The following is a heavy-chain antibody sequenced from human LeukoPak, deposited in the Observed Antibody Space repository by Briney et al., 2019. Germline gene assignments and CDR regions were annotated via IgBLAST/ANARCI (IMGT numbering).Heavy chain of an antibody. D-gene: IGHD6-13*01. CDR3: ARAEGSSSSGDNYFDY. CDR2: IKQDGSEK. Sequence: PGGSLRLSCAASGFTFSSYWVSWVRQAPGKGLEWVANIKQDGSEKYYVDSVKGRFTIFRDNAKNSLYLQMNGLRAEDTAVYYCARAEGSSSSGDNYFDYWGQGTLVTVSS. V-gene: IGHV3-7*01. CDR1: GFTFSSYW. J-gene: IGHJ4*02.